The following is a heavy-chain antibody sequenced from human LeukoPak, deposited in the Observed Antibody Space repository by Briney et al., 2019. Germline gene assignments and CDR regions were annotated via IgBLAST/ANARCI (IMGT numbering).Heavy chain of an antibody. V-gene: IGHV3-33*01. CDR1: GFTFSSYG. J-gene: IGHJ4*02. CDR2: IWYDGSNK. D-gene: IGHD6-6*01. Sequence: GRCLRLSCAASGFTFSSYGMHWVRQAPGKGLGRVAVIWYDGSNKYYADSAKGRFTISRDNSKNTLYLQMNCPRAEDTAVYYCARSEIAARWRYIDYWGQGTLVTVSS. CDR3: ARSEIAARWRYIDY.